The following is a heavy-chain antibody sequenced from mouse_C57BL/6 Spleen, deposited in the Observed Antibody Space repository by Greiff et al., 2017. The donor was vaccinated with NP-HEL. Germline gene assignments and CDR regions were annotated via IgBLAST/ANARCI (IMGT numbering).Heavy chain of an antibody. V-gene: IGHV5-17*01. D-gene: IGHD1-1*01. J-gene: IGHJ4*01. Sequence: EVHLVESGGGLVKPGGSLKLSCAASGFTFSDYGMHWVRQAPEKGLEWVAYISSGSSTIYYAATVKGRFTISRDNAKNTLFLQMTSLRSEDTAMYYCARRDYYGSSSAMDYWGQGTSVTVSS. CDR2: ISSGSSTI. CDR1: GFTFSDYG. CDR3: ARRDYYGSSSAMDY.